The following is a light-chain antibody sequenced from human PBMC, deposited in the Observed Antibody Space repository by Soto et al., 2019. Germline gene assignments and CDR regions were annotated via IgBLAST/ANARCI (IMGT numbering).Light chain of an antibody. V-gene: IGKV3-15*01. CDR1: QSVATK. CDR2: GAF. Sequence: EIVVTQSPGTLSVSPGERATLTCRASQSVATKIAWYQQKPGQAPRLLIYGAFTRATGIPARFSGSGSGTAYTLTIDSLQSEDFAVYHCQQYYNWPRTWTFGQGTKVDVK. CDR3: QQYYNWPRTWT. J-gene: IGKJ1*01.